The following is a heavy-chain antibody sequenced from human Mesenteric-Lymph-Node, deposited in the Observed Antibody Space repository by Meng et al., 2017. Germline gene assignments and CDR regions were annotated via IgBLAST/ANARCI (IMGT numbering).Heavy chain of an antibody. D-gene: IGHD3-22*01. V-gene: IGHV3-23*01. Sequence: GESLKISCAGYGFTFRSHAMIWLRQAPGKGLEWVSAISGDGNGKYYAGSVRGRFTMSRDNSENTLYLQMNSLRAEDTAIYYCAKALDSGGYFFERGSDFWGQGTLVTVSS. J-gene: IGHJ4*02. CDR1: GFTFRSHA. CDR2: ISGDGNGK. CDR3: AKALDSGGYFFERGSDF.